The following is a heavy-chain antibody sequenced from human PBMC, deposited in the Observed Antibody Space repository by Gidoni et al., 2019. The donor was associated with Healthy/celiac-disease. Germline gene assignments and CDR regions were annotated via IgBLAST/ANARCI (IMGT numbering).Heavy chain of an antibody. CDR2: FIPIFGTA. J-gene: IGHJ4*02. V-gene: IGHV1-69*06. CDR3: ARGPNGYSSGWYHFYCDY. CDR1: GGTFSSYA. D-gene: IGHD6-19*01. Sequence: QVQLVQSGAEVKKPGSSVKVSCNASGGTFSSYAISWVRQAPGQGLEWMGGFIPIFGTANYAQKFQGRVTITADKSTSTAYMELSSLRSEDTAVYYCARGPNGYSSGWYHFYCDYWGQGTLVTVSS.